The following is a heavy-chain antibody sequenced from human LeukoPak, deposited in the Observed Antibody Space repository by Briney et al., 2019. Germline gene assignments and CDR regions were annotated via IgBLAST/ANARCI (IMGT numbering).Heavy chain of an antibody. V-gene: IGHV1-46*01. J-gene: IGHJ3*02. Sequence: ASVKVSCKASGYTFTSYYMHWVRQAPGQGLEWMGIINPSGGSTSYAQKFQGRVTMTRDMSTSTVYMELSSLRSEDTAVHYCAREGSGSYYNTDAFDIWGQGTMVTVSS. D-gene: IGHD3-10*01. CDR2: INPSGGST. CDR3: AREGSGSYYNTDAFDI. CDR1: GYTFTSYY.